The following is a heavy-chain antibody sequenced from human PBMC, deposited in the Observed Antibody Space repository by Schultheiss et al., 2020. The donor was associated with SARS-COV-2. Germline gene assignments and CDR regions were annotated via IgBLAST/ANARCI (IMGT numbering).Heavy chain of an antibody. Sequence: GGSLRLSYAASGFTFSSYAMSWVRHTPGKGLEWVANIKQDGSGKYYVDSVKGRFTISRDNAQNSLYLQMNSLGDEDTAVYYCARSLYDSRGYYDGFDYWGQGIQGTVAS. J-gene: IGHJ4*02. V-gene: IGHV3-7*03. CDR1: GFTFSSYA. CDR2: IKQDGSGK. CDR3: ARSLYDSRGYYDGFDY. D-gene: IGHD3-22*01.